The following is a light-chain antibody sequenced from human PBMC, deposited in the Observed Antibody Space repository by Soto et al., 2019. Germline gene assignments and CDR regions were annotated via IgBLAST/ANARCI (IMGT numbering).Light chain of an antibody. J-gene: IGKJ4*01. Sequence: DIQLTQSPSTLSASVGDRVTITCRASENSNTWLAWYQQKPGKAPKLLIYKASILENGVPSRFSGSGSGTEFTLTISSLQPDDFATYYCQQYESYPLTFGGGTKVEIK. V-gene: IGKV1-5*03. CDR2: KAS. CDR3: QQYESYPLT. CDR1: ENSNTW.